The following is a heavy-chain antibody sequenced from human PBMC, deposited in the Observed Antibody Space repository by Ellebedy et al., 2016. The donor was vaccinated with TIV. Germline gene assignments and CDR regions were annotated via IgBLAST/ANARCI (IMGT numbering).Heavy chain of an antibody. V-gene: IGHV4-59*11. Sequence: SETLSLTXTVSLGSISSHYWTWIRQPPGKGLEWIGTIYYTGSTSYSPSLTGRVTISIDTPENQFSLKVTSVTAADTAVYYCAREFRYDCWRGPLDHWGQGTTVIVSS. J-gene: IGHJ4*02. D-gene: IGHD3-3*01. CDR3: AREFRYDCWRGPLDH. CDR2: IYYTGST. CDR1: LGSISSHY.